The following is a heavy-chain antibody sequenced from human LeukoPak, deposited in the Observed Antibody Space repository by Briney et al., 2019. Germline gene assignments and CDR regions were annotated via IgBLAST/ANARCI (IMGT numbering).Heavy chain of an antibody. D-gene: IGHD1-20*01. CDR2: ISGSGSTI. Sequence: SGGSLRLSCAASGFTFDGYGMSWIRQAPGKGLEWVSYISGSGSTIYYADSVKGRFTLSRDNAKNSLYLQMNSLRAEDTAVYYCARRRYNWNAIDYWGQGTLVTVSS. V-gene: IGHV3-11*01. CDR3: ARRRYNWNAIDY. CDR1: GFTFDGYG. J-gene: IGHJ4*02.